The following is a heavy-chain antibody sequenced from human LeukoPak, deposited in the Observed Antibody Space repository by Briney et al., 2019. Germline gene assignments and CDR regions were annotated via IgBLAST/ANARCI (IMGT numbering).Heavy chain of an antibody. CDR3: ARDFAREFTIDY. D-gene: IGHD3-10*01. CDR1: GFTFSNYN. Sequence: SGGALRLSCAASGFTFSNYNMNWVLQPPGKGLQWVSYISSSSNIIYYADSVKGRFTISRDDAKNSLFLQMNSLRAEDTAVYYCARDFAREFTIDYWGQGTLVTVSS. J-gene: IGHJ4*02. V-gene: IGHV3-48*01. CDR2: ISSSSNII.